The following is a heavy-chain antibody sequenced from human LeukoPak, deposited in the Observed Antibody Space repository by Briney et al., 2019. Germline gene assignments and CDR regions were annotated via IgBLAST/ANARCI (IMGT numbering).Heavy chain of an antibody. J-gene: IGHJ3*02. Sequence: ASVKVSCKTSGGTFSNYAISWVRQAPGQGLEWMGVIIPIFDTPNYAQKWQGRVTITTDEPTSTAYMELRSLRSEDTAVYYCASQLFHLDSSGYSLDALDIWGQGTMVTVSS. CDR2: IIPIFDTP. D-gene: IGHD3-22*01. CDR3: ASQLFHLDSSGYSLDALDI. V-gene: IGHV1-69*05. CDR1: GGTFSNYA.